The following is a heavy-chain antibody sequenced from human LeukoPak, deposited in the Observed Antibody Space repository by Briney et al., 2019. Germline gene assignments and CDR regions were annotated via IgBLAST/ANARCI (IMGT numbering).Heavy chain of an antibody. D-gene: IGHD4-17*01. CDR3: ARETTVTTAFDY. V-gene: IGHV3-30*04. CDR1: GFTFSSYA. Sequence: PGGSLRLSCAASGFTFSSYAMPWVRQAPGKGLEWVAVISYDGSNKYYADSVKGRFTISRDNSKNTLYLQMNSLRAEDTAVYYCARETTVTTAFDYWGQGTLVTVSS. CDR2: ISYDGSNK. J-gene: IGHJ4*02.